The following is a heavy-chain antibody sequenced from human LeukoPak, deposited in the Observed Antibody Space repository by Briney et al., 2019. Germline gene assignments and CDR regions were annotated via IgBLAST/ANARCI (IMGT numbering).Heavy chain of an antibody. Sequence: GGSLRLACAASGFTFSGSAMRWVRQAAGEGLEWVGRIRRQTNSYATSYAASVKDSFALSRDDSKNTAYLQMNSLKTEDTAVYYCTRYNVGFESWGQGTLVTVSS. J-gene: IGHJ4*02. CDR2: IRRQTNSYAT. CDR1: GFTFSGSA. CDR3: TRYNVGFES. V-gene: IGHV3-73*01. D-gene: IGHD1-1*01.